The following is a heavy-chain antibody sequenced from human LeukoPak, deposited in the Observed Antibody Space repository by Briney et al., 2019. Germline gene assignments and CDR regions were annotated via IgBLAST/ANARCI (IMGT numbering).Heavy chain of an antibody. V-gene: IGHV4-39*07. CDR1: GGSISSSSYY. J-gene: IGHJ5*02. Sequence: SETLSLTCTVSGGSISSSSYYWGWIRQPPGKGLEWIGSIYYSGSTYYNPSLKSRVTISVDTSKNQFSLKLSSVTAADTAGYYCARDRGIAAAGDLWGQGTLVNVSS. D-gene: IGHD6-13*01. CDR2: IYYSGST. CDR3: ARDRGIAAAGDL.